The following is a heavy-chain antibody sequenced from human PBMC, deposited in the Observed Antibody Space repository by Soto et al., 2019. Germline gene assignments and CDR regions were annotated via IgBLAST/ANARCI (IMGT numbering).Heavy chain of an antibody. V-gene: IGHV4-34*01. CDR1: GGSFSGYY. J-gene: IGHJ5*02. CDR2: INHSGST. CDR3: ALGRPHYDFWSGYYLNWFDP. D-gene: IGHD3-3*01. Sequence: PSETLSLTCAVYGGSFSGYYWSWIRQPPGKGLEWIGEINHSGSTNYNPSLKSRVTISVDTSKNQFSLKLSSVTAADTAVYYCALGRPHYDFWSGYYLNWFDPWGQGTLVTVSS.